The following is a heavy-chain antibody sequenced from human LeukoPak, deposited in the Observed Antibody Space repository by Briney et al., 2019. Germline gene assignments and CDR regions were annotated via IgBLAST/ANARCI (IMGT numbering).Heavy chain of an antibody. CDR1: GGSISSYY. CDR2: IYYSGST. J-gene: IGHJ4*02. D-gene: IGHD3-10*01. CDR3: ARLTMVRGETPFGY. Sequence: SETLSLTCTVSGGSISSYYWSWIRQPPGKGLEWIGYIYYSGSTNYNPSLKSRVTISVDTSKNQFSLKLSSVTAADTAVYYCARLTMVRGETPFGYWGQGTLVTVSS. V-gene: IGHV4-59*08.